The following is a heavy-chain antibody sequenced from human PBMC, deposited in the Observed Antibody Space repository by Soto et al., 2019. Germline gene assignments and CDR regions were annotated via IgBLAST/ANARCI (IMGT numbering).Heavy chain of an antibody. Sequence: ASVKVSWRASGYTFTGHYMHWVRKAPGQGLEWMGWITPNSGFTNYAHKFQGRVTMTRDTSLSTAYIELSRLTSDDTAVYFCAKDNDALVDFDHGGQGTPVTVSS. J-gene: IGHJ5*02. CDR1: GYTFTGHY. CDR2: ITPNSGFT. D-gene: IGHD2-8*01. CDR3: AKDNDALVDFDH. V-gene: IGHV1-2*07.